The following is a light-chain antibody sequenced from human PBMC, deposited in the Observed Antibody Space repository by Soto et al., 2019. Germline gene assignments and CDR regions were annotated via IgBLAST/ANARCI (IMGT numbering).Light chain of an antibody. Sequence: EIGLTQSPGTLSLSPGERATLSCRASQSVSSRYLAWYQQKPGQAPRPLIYATSSRATDVPDRFSGSGSGTDFTLTISRLEPEDFAVYYCQQYGNSLPWTFGQGTKVEIK. CDR1: QSVSSRY. V-gene: IGKV3-20*01. CDR3: QQYGNSLPWT. CDR2: ATS. J-gene: IGKJ1*01.